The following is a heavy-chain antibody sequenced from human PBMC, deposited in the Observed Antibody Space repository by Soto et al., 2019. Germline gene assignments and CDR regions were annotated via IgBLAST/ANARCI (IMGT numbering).Heavy chain of an antibody. V-gene: IGHV1-8*01. Sequence: ASVKVSCKASGYTFTSYDINWARQATGQGLEWMGWMNPNSGNTGYAQKFQGRVTMTRNTSISTAYMELSSLRSEDTAVYYCARGPSRYDSSGYFRDDAFDIWGQGTMVTVSS. J-gene: IGHJ3*02. CDR1: GYTFTSYD. CDR3: ARGPSRYDSSGYFRDDAFDI. D-gene: IGHD3-22*01. CDR2: MNPNSGNT.